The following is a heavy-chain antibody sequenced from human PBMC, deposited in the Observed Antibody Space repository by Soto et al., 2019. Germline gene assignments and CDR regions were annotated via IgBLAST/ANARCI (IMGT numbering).Heavy chain of an antibody. CDR3: ARDVPLTYDSSGYYLD. Sequence: VQLVESGGGVVQPGRSLRLSCAASGFTFSSYGMHWVRQAPGKGLEWVAVIWYDGSNKYYADSVKGRFTISRDNSKNTLYLQMNSLRAEDTAVYYCARDVPLTYDSSGYYLDWGQGTLVTVSS. CDR2: IWYDGSNK. J-gene: IGHJ4*02. CDR1: GFTFSSYG. V-gene: IGHV3-33*01. D-gene: IGHD3-22*01.